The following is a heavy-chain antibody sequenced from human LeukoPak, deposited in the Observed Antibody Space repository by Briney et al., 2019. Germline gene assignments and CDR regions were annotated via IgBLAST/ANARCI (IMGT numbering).Heavy chain of an antibody. CDR3: ARGGEYLRFVDY. CDR1: GGSISSYY. D-gene: IGHD3-3*01. CDR2: IYYSGST. V-gene: IGHV4-59*12. Sequence: SETLSLTCTVSGGSISSYYWSWIRQPPGKGLEWIGYIYYSGSTNYNPSLKGRVTISVDTSKNQFSLKLSSVTAADTAVYYCARGGEYLRFVDYWGQGTLVTVSS. J-gene: IGHJ4*02.